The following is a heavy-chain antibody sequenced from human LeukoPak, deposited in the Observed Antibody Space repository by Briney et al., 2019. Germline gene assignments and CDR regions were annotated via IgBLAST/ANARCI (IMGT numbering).Heavy chain of an antibody. Sequence: GSVKVSCKASGYTFTGYYIHWVRQAPGQGFEWMGWIYPNSGGTNYAQKFQGRVTMTSDTSINTAYMELSRLTSDDTAVYYCTRDDASGWNWGQGALVTVSS. CDR2: IYPNSGGT. CDR1: GYTFTGYY. V-gene: IGHV1-2*02. CDR3: TRDDASGWN. J-gene: IGHJ4*02. D-gene: IGHD6-19*01.